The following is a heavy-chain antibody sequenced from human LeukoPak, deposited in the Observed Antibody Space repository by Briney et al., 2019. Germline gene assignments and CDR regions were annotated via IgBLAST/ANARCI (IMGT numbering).Heavy chain of an antibody. CDR1: GFTFSTYS. CDR2: ISSSGSTI. V-gene: IGHV3-48*02. D-gene: IGHD3-22*01. CDR3: ARAIYDSSGFGGY. J-gene: IGHJ4*02. Sequence: PGGSLRLSCVASGFTFSTYSMNWVRQAPGKGLEWVSYISSSGSTIYFADSVKGRFTISRDNAKNSLYLQMNSLRDEDTAVYYCARAIYDSSGFGGYWGQGTLVTVSS.